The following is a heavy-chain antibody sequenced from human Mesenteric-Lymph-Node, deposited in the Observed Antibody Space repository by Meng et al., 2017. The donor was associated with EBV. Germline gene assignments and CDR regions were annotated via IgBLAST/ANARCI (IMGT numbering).Heavy chain of an antibody. V-gene: IGHV4-61*01. D-gene: IGHD2/OR15-2a*01. CDR1: GDSVSSTRCY. J-gene: IGHJ5*02. Sequence: GPLRGSGPGLVKPSETLSPTCTVSGDSVSSTRCYWSWIRQPPGRGLEWIGYIFNSGSTNYNPSLRSRATISVDTSRNQFSLTLNSVTAADTAVYYCARVSGPYYSPWFDPWGQGSLVTVSS. CDR2: IFNSGST. CDR3: ARVSGPYYSPWFDP.